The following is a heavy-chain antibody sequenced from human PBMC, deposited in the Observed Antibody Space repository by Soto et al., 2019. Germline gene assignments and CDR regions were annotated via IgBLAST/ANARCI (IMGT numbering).Heavy chain of an antibody. CDR3: ARDRDDFWSGYWFDP. Sequence: GGSLRLSCAASGFTFSSYSMNWVRQAPGKGLEWVSSISSSSSYIYYADSVKGRFTISRDNAKNSLYLQMNSLRAEDTAVYYCARDRDDFWSGYWFDPWGQGTLVTVSS. CDR2: ISSSSSYI. V-gene: IGHV3-21*01. D-gene: IGHD3-3*01. J-gene: IGHJ5*02. CDR1: GFTFSSYS.